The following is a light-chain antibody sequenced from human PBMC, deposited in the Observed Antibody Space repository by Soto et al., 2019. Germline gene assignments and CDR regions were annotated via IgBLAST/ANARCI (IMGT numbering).Light chain of an antibody. CDR2: GAS. J-gene: IGKJ5*01. CDR1: QSVSSSY. V-gene: IGKV3-20*01. Sequence: PGERATLSCRARQSVSSSYLAWYQQKPAQALRLLIYGASTRATGISDRFSGSGSGTDFTLTSSRLEPEDFAVYYCQQYVTSLPFRQGTRLEIK. CDR3: QQYVTSLP.